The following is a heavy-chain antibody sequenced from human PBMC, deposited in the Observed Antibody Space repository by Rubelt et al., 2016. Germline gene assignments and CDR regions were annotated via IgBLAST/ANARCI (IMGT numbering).Heavy chain of an antibody. J-gene: IGHJ4*02. Sequence: GNTNYNPSLKSRVTISVDTSKNQFSLKMYSVTAADTAVYYCASSLGEFFDHWGQGALVTVSS. CDR2: GNT. V-gene: IGHV4-59*12. D-gene: IGHD2-21*01. CDR3: ASSLGEFFDH.